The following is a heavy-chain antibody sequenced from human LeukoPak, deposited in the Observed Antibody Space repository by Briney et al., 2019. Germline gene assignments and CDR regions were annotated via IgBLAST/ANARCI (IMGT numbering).Heavy chain of an antibody. CDR1: GFTFSRYA. CDR2: VSYDGINK. V-gene: IGHV3-30-3*01. CDR3: ARERSDAFDV. J-gene: IGHJ3*01. Sequence: GGSLRLSCAASGFTFSRYAMHWVRQAPGKGLEWVTDVSYDGINKYYADSVKGRFTISRDNSKNMLYLQMKSLRAEDTAIYYCARERSDAFDVWGQGTMVTVSS. D-gene: IGHD3-10*01.